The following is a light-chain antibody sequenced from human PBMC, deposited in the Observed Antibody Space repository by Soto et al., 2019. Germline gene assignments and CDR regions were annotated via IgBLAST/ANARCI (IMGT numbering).Light chain of an antibody. J-gene: IGKJ4*01. CDR1: QGIRND. CDR2: AAS. CDR3: LQDWKYPLT. Sequence: AVQMTQSPSSLSASVGDRVTITCRASQGIRNDLGWYQQKPGKDPKLLIYAASSLQSGVPSRFSGSGSGTDFTFTISSLQPEDFATYFCLQDWKYPLTFGGGNRVEVK. V-gene: IGKV1-6*02.